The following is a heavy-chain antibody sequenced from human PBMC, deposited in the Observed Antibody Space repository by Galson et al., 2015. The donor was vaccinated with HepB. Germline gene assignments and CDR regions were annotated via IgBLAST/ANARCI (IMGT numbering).Heavy chain of an antibody. CDR2: ICVSRRVI. CDR3: AKDQDCSKGEEGYNYYGMDV. Sequence: SGLAFLHCSSTWDGKAPGMPSDWISIICVSRRVIVPAAFVRRRLPISRDNSKNTLYVQMTSLRAEDTAVYYCAKDQDCSKGEEGYNYYGMDVWGQGTTVTVSS. D-gene: IGHD4-11*01. CDR1: GLAFLHCS. V-gene: IGHV3-23*01. J-gene: IGHJ6*02.